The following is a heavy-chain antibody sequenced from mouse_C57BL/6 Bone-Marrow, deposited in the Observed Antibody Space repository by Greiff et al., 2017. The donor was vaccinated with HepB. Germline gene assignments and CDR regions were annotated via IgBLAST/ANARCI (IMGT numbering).Heavy chain of an antibody. CDR1: GFTFSSYG. J-gene: IGHJ3*01. CDR3: ARRIYYDYDEAWFAY. Sequence: DVKLVESGGDLVKPGGSLKLSCAASGFTFSSYGMSWVRQTPDKRLEWVATISSGGSYTYYPDSVKGRFTISRDNAKNTLYLQMSSLKSEDTAMYYCARRIYYDYDEAWFAYWGQGTLVTVSA. V-gene: IGHV5-6*02. CDR2: ISSGGSYT. D-gene: IGHD2-4*01.